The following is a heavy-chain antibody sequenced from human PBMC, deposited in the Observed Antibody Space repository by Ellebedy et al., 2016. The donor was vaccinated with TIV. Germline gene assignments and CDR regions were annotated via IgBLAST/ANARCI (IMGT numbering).Heavy chain of an antibody. CDR3: ARVWNSKGELRSRPLS. Sequence: GESLKISCAASGFTFSSYSMNWVRQAPGKGLEWVSSISSSSYIYYADSVKGRFTISRDNAKNSLYLQMNSLRAEDTAVYYCARVWNSKGELRSRPLSWGQGTLVTVSS. CDR1: GFTFSSYS. D-gene: IGHD1-26*01. V-gene: IGHV3-21*01. J-gene: IGHJ4*02. CDR2: ISSSSYI.